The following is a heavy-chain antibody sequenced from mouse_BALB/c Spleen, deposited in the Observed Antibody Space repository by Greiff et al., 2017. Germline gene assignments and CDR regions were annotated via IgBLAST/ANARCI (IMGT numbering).Heavy chain of an antibody. D-gene: IGHD2-3*01. V-gene: IGHV5-6-3*01. J-gene: IGHJ3*01. Sequence: EVQVVESGGGLVQPGGSLKLSCAASGFTFSSYGMSWVRQTPDKRLELVATINSNGGSNYYPDSVKGRFTISRDNAKNTLYLQMSSLKSEVTAMYYCARDDVYWAWFAYWGQGTLVTVSA. CDR3: ARDDVYWAWFAY. CDR1: GFTFSSYG. CDR2: INSNGGSN.